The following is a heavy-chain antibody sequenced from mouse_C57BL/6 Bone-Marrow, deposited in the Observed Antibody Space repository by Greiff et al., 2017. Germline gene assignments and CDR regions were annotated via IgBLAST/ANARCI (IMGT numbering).Heavy chain of an antibody. V-gene: IGHV1-62-3*01. CDR2: IYPNSGGT. CDR3: ARKGFSWLAY. Sequence: QVQLQQPGAELVKPGASVKLSCKASGYTFTSYWMHWVKQRPGRGLEWIGSIYPNSGGTNYNEKFKSKATLTVDKPSSTAYMQLSSLTSEDSAVXYCARKGFSWLAYWGQGTLVTVSA. J-gene: IGHJ3*01. CDR1: GYTFTSYW.